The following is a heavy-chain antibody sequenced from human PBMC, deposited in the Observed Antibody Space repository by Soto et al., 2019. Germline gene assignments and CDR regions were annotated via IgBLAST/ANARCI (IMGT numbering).Heavy chain of an antibody. V-gene: IGHV3-49*03. CDR1: GFTFGDFG. CDR2: IRSKGYGGTT. J-gene: IGHJ6*02. Sequence: GGSLRLSCTVSGFTFGDFGMSWFRQAPGKGLEWLSFIRSKGYGGTTESAASVRGRFITSRDDSKSIAYLQMNSLKTEDIAVYYCASLTSWSQEYYYGMDVWGQGTTVTVSS. D-gene: IGHD2-2*01. CDR3: ASLTSWSQEYYYGMDV.